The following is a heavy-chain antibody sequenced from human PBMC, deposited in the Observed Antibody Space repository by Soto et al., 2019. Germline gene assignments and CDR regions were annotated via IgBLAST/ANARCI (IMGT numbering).Heavy chain of an antibody. J-gene: IGHJ6*02. V-gene: IGHV3-74*01. CDR3: AIASIVGVPSYYYYYGMDV. CDR2: INSDGSST. Sequence: GGSLRLSCAASGFTFSSYWMHWVRQAPGKGLVWVSRINSDGSSTSYADSVKGRFTISRDNAKNSLYLQMNSLRAEDTAVYYCAIASIVGVPSYYYYYGMDVWGQGTTVTVSS. CDR1: GFTFSSYW. D-gene: IGHD1-26*01.